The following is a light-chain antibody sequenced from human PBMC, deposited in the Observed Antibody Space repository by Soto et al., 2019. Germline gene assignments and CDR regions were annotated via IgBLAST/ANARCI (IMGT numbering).Light chain of an antibody. CDR3: CSYARGSTFV. V-gene: IGLV2-23*02. CDR1: SSDVGSYNL. Sequence: QSVLTQPASVSGSPGQSITISCTGTSSDVGSYNLVSWYQQHPGKAPKVRIYEVSKRPSGVSNRFSGSKSGNTASLTIAGLQAEDEADYYCCSYARGSTFVFGTGTKLTVL. CDR2: EVS. J-gene: IGLJ1*01.